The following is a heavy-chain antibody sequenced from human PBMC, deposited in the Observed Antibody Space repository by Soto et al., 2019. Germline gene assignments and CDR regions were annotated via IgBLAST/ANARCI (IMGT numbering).Heavy chain of an antibody. J-gene: IGHJ6*02. CDR2: ISSSSTI. D-gene: IGHD3-3*01. CDR3: ARDRPITIFGDYYHSYDIDV. Sequence: VGSLRLSCAASGFTFCDYYMNWVRQAPGKGLEWVSSISSSSTIYYADSVKGRFTIPRDNAKNTMYLQMNSLRADDTAVYFSARDRPITIFGDYYHSYDIDVCGQGTMVTISS. CDR1: GFTFCDYY. V-gene: IGHV3-11*04.